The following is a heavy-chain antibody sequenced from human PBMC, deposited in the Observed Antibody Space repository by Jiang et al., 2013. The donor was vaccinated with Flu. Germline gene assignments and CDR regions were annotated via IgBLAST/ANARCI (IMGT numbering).Heavy chain of an antibody. D-gene: IGHD1-14*01. CDR2: INHSGST. CDR1: GGSFSGYY. J-gene: IGHJ5*02. CDR3: ARVKRTVGRTRFDP. Sequence: LLKPSETLSLTCAVYGGSFSGYYWSWIRQPPGKGLEWIGEINHSGSTNYNPSLKSRVTISVDTSKNQFSLKLSSVTAADTAVYYCARVKRTVGRTRFDPWGQGTLVTVSS. V-gene: IGHV4-34*01.